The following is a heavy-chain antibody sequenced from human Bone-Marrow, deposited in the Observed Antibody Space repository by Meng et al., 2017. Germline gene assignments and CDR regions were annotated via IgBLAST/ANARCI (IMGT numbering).Heavy chain of an antibody. CDR1: GYTVTGYY. J-gene: IGHJ4*02. CDR2: INPNSGGT. Sequence: QGQLMQLGAQVKKPGDSVKVSCKASGYTVTGYYMHWVRQAPGQGLEWMGRINPNSGGTNYAQKFQGRVTMTRDTSISTAYMELSRLRSDDTAVYYCARDGLGNWNYIDYWGQGTLVTVAS. CDR3: ARDGLGNWNYIDY. D-gene: IGHD1-20*01. V-gene: IGHV1-2*02.